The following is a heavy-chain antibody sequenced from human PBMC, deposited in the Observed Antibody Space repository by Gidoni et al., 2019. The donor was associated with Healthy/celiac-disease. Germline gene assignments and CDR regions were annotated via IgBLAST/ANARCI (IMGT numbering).Heavy chain of an antibody. J-gene: IGHJ4*02. CDR1: GFTFSSDS. Sequence: EVQLVESGGGLVKPGGCLRLSCAASGFTFSSDSMNWVRQAPGKGLEWVSSISSSSSYIYYADSVKGRFTISRDNAKNSLYLQMNSLRAEDTAVYYCARETDIVVVPAATSFDYWGQGTLVTVSS. CDR3: ARETDIVVVPAATSFDY. CDR2: ISSSSSYI. V-gene: IGHV3-21*01. D-gene: IGHD2-2*01.